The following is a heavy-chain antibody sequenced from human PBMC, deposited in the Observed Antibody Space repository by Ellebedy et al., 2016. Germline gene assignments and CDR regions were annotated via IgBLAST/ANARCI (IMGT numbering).Heavy chain of an antibody. V-gene: IGHV5-51*01. D-gene: IGHD2-2*01. CDR2: IYPGDSDT. Sequence: GESLKISCKASGYTFSTHWIGWVRQMPGKGLEWMGIIYPGDSDTRYSPSFQGQVTISADKSISTAYLQWSSLRASDTAIYYCARQAYCSSRNCYAAIDYWGQGTQVTVPS. CDR1: GYTFSTHW. CDR3: ARQAYCSSRNCYAAIDY. J-gene: IGHJ4*02.